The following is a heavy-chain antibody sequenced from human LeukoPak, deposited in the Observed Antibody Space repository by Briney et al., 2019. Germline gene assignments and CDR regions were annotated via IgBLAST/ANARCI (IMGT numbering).Heavy chain of an antibody. CDR3: ARDRRLAVAGTDYYYGMDV. CDR2: TYYRSKWYN. Sequence: SQTHSLTCAISGDSVSSNSAAWTWISQSPSRGLEWLGRTYYRSKWYNDYAVSVKSRITINPDTSKNQFSLQLNSVTPEDTAVYYCARDRRLAVAGTDYYYGMDVWGQGTTVTVSS. V-gene: IGHV6-1*01. D-gene: IGHD6-19*01. J-gene: IGHJ6*02. CDR1: GDSVSSNSAA.